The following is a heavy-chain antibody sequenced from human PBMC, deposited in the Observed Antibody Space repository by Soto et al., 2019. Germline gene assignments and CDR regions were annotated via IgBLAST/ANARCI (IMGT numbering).Heavy chain of an antibody. Sequence: GGSLRLSCAASGFTFNSYWMHWVRQAPGKGLVWVSRINSDGSSTSYADSVKGRFTISRDNAKNTLYLQMKSLRAEDTAVYYSARYPYDSSVFFDYWEQGPLVTVSS. D-gene: IGHD3-22*01. CDR1: GFTFNSYW. J-gene: IGHJ4*02. CDR3: ARYPYDSSVFFDY. CDR2: INSDGSST. V-gene: IGHV3-74*01.